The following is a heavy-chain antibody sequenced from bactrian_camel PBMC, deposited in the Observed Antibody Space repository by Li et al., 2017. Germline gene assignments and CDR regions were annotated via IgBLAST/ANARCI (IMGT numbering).Heavy chain of an antibody. J-gene: IGHJ6*01. CDR1: GLTSSVNC. D-gene: IGHD2*01. Sequence: VQLVESGGGSVQAGGSLSLSCQASGLTSSVNCLAWFRQVPGKEREGVATDNGVGTTYYADSVRGRFTIARDSAKNTMYLQMNSLKPEDAAIYYCAATIGMNGYCYTKPDSPDFGVWGQGTQVTVS. CDR2: DNGVGTT. V-gene: IGHV3S53*01. CDR3: AATIGMNGYCYTKPDSPDFGV.